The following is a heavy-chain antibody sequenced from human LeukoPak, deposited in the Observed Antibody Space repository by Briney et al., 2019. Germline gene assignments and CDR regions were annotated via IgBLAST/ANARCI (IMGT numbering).Heavy chain of an antibody. CDR3: ARDLRNYDILTGFYYYYGMDV. CDR2: IKQDGGEK. J-gene: IGHJ6*02. V-gene: IGHV3-7*04. CDR1: GFTFSSYW. D-gene: IGHD3-9*01. Sequence: RGSQTLSCAASGFTFSSYWMSWVRQAPGKGLEWVANIKQDGGEKYYVDSVKGRFTSSRDSAQNSLYLQMNSLRAEDTAVYYCARDLRNYDILTGFYYYYGMDVWGQGTTVTVSS.